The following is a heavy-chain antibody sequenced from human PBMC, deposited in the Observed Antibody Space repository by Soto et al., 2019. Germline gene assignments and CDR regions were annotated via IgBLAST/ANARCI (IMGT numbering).Heavy chain of an antibody. CDR2: IYYSGST. Sequence: SETLSLTCTVSGGSISSYYWSWIRQPPGKGLEWIGYIYYSGSTNYNPSLKSRVTISVDTSKNQFSLKLSSVTAADTAVYYCARGGRRGSYYYYYYMDVWGKGTTVTVSS. V-gene: IGHV4-59*01. CDR3: ARGGRRGSYYYYYYMDV. CDR1: GGSISSYY. J-gene: IGHJ6*03. D-gene: IGHD3-16*01.